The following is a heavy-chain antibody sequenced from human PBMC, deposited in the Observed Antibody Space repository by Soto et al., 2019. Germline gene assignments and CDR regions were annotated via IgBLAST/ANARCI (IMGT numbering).Heavy chain of an antibody. CDR3: ASGMNSFDI. J-gene: IGHJ3*02. Sequence: GGSLRLSCAASGFTFSSYGMHWVRQAPGKGLEWVAVIWYDGSNKYYADSVKGRFTISRDNSKNTLYLQMNSLRAEDTAVYYCASGMNSFDIWGQGTTVTVSS. V-gene: IGHV3-33*01. CDR2: IWYDGSNK. CDR1: GFTFSSYG.